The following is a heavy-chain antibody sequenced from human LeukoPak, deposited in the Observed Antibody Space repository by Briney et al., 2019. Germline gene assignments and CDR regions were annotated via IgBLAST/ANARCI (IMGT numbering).Heavy chain of an antibody. CDR3: ARGREYSSH. Sequence: PETLSLTCAVYGGSFSGYYWSWIRQPPGKGLEWIGEINHSGSTNYNPSLKSRVTISVDTSKNQFSLKLSSVTAADTAVYYCARGREYSSHWGQGTLVTVSS. V-gene: IGHV4-34*01. CDR2: INHSGST. D-gene: IGHD6-6*01. CDR1: GGSFSGYY. J-gene: IGHJ4*02.